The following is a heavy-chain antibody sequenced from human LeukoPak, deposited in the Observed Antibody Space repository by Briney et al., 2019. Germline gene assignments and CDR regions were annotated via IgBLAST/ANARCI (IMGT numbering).Heavy chain of an antibody. CDR3: ARGGTVITRHLDY. CDR1: GLTFSSYS. CDR2: LSDGGGAT. J-gene: IGHJ4*02. V-gene: IGHV3-23*01. D-gene: IGHD4-17*01. Sequence: PGGSLTLSCTPSGLTFSSYSMSWVRPAPRKGLQWVSILSDGGGATYSADSVKGRFTISRDNSKNTLYLQMSSLRAEDTAVYCCARGGTVITRHLDYWGQGTLVTVSS.